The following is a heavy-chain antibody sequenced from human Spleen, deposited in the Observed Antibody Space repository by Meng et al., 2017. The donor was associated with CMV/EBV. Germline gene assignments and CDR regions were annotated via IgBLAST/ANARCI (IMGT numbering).Heavy chain of an antibody. V-gene: IGHV1-8*01. J-gene: IGHJ4*02. CDR2: MNPNTGDT. CDR1: GYTFTTFD. CDR3: ARGPIDSVSN. D-gene: IGHD2-15*01. Sequence: ASVKVSCKASGYTFTTFDINWVRQVTGQGLEWMGWMNPNTGDTGFAQKFQGRVTMTRNTSISTAYMDLSSLRSDDTAVYYCARGPIDSVSNWGQGTLVTVSS.